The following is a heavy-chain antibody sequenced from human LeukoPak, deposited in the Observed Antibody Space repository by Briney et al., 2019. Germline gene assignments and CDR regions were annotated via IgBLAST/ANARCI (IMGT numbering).Heavy chain of an antibody. Sequence: ASVKVSCKVSGYTLTELSMHWVRQAPGKGLEWMGGFDPEDGETIYAQKFQGRVTMTEDTSTDTAYMELSSLRSGDTAVYYCATSLVLLWFGEFRGFDPWGQGTLVTVSS. D-gene: IGHD3-10*01. CDR1: GYTLTELS. J-gene: IGHJ5*02. CDR3: ATSLVLLWFGEFRGFDP. CDR2: FDPEDGET. V-gene: IGHV1-24*01.